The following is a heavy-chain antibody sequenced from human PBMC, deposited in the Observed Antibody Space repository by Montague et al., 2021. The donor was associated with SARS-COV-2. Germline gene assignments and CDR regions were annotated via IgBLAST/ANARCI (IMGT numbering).Heavy chain of an antibody. D-gene: IGHD3-22*01. Sequence: SETLSPTCTVSGFPISTGYYWGWIRQPPGKGLEWIGSIYHSGSTXYNPSLKSRVTISVDTSKNQFSLKLSSVTAADTAVYYCASSYDSTGHVGYWGQRTLVTVSP. CDR3: ASSYDSTGHVGY. CDR1: GFPISTGYY. V-gene: IGHV4-38-2*02. CDR2: IYHSGST. J-gene: IGHJ4*02.